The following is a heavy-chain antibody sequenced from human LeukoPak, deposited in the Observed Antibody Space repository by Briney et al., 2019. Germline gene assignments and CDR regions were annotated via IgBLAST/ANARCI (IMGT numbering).Heavy chain of an antibody. J-gene: IGHJ4*02. D-gene: IGHD3-10*01. Sequence: GGSLRLSCATSGFTFRNYVIHWVRQAPGKGLEWVAVTSSDLNVKLYADSVKGRFTISRDNSRSTLYLQMNSLRPEDTAIYYCAREGYYGSGSPPSLYFDYWGQGTLVTVSS. CDR1: GFTFRNYV. V-gene: IGHV3-30-3*01. CDR3: AREGYYGSGSPPSLYFDY. CDR2: TSSDLNVK.